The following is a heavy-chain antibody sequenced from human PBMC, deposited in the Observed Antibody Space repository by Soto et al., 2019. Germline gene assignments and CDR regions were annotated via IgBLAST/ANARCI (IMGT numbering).Heavy chain of an antibody. D-gene: IGHD5-18*01. CDR3: ARDAYSYASGFDP. CDR1: GFTFSSYS. CDR2: ISSSSSYI. V-gene: IGHV3-21*01. J-gene: IGHJ5*02. Sequence: GGALRVYCAASGFTFSSYSMNWVRQAPGKGLEWVSSISSSSSYIYYADSVKGRFTISRDNAKNSLYLQMNSLRAEDTAVYYCARDAYSYASGFDPWGQGTLVTVSA.